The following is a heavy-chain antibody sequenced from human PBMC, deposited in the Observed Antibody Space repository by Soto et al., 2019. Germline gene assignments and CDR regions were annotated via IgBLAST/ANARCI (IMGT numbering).Heavy chain of an antibody. CDR1: GGSISSGGYY. D-gene: IGHD1-26*01. V-gene: IGHV4-31*03. J-gene: IGHJ6*02. CDR3: AREVGATDYYYYYGMDV. Sequence: QVQLQESGPGLVKPSQTLSLTCTVSGGSISSGGYYWSWIRQHPGKGLEWIGYIYYSGSTYYNPSLKSRVTISVDTSKSQFSLKLSSVTAADTAVYYCAREVGATDYYYYYGMDVWGQGTTVTVSS. CDR2: IYYSGST.